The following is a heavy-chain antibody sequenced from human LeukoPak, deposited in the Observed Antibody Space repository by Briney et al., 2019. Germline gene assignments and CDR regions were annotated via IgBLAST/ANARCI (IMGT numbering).Heavy chain of an antibody. Sequence: PSETLSLTCAVYGGSFSGYYWSWIRQPPGKGLEWIGSIYYSGSTYYNPSLKSRVTISVDTSKNQFSLKLSSVTAVDTAVYYCARGRGEGRGISMIRGVRAPSYNWFDPWGHGTLVTVSS. V-gene: IGHV4-34*01. CDR1: GGSFSGYY. CDR3: ARGRGEGRGISMIRGVRAPSYNWFDP. J-gene: IGHJ5*02. D-gene: IGHD3-10*01. CDR2: IYYSGST.